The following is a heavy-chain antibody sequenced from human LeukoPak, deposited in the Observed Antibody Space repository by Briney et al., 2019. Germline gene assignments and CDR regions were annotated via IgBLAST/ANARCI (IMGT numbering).Heavy chain of an antibody. J-gene: IGHJ4*02. V-gene: IGHV3-33*06. CDR1: GFTFSSYG. CDR2: IWYDGSNK. CDR3: AKDGTNIAVAGTADY. Sequence: SGGSLRLSCAASGFTFSSYGMHWVRQAPGKGLEGVAVIWYDGSNKYYADSVKGRFTISRDNSKNTLYLQMNSLRAEDTAVYYCAKDGTNIAVAGTADYWGQGTLVTVSS. D-gene: IGHD6-19*01.